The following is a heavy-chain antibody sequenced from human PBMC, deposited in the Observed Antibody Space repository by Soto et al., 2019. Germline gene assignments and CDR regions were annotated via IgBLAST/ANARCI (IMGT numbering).Heavy chain of an antibody. D-gene: IGHD2-2*01. CDR3: ARRFWGPTTAAGDFNWFDP. CDR1: GGSISSYY. V-gene: IGHV4-59*01. Sequence: PSETLSLTCTVSGGSISSYYWSWIRQPPGKGLEWIGYIYYSGSTNYNPSLKSRVTISVDTSKNQFSLKLSSVTAADTAVYYCARRFWGPTTAAGDFNWFDPWGQGTLVTVSS. CDR2: IYYSGST. J-gene: IGHJ5*02.